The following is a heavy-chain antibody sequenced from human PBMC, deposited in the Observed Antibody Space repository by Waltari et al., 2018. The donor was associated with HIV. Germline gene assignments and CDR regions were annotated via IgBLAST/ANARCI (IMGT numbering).Heavy chain of an antibody. CDR1: GGTFSSYA. CDR3: ARERGIAVAAPGAFDI. V-gene: IGHV1-69*06. Sequence: QVQLVQSGAEVKKPGSSVKVSCKASGGTFSSYAISWVRQAPGQGLEWMGGIIPIFGTANYAQKFQGRVTITADKSTGTAYMGLSSLRSEDTAVYYCARERGIAVAAPGAFDIWGQGTMVTVSS. J-gene: IGHJ3*02. CDR2: IIPIFGTA. D-gene: IGHD6-19*01.